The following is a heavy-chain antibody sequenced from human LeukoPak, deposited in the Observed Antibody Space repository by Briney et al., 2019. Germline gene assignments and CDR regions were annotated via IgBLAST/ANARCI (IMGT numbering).Heavy chain of an antibody. CDR2: ISYDGSTK. CDR1: GFTFSSYA. CDR3: GTNLITVVRGGSGY. D-gene: IGHD3-10*01. V-gene: IGHV3-30*01. Sequence: GGSLRLSCAASGFTFSSYAMHWVRQAPGKGLEWVAVISYDGSTKYYADSVKGRFTISRDNSKNTLYLQMNSMTAEDTAVYYCGTNLITVVRGGSGYWGQGNLVTVSS. J-gene: IGHJ4*02.